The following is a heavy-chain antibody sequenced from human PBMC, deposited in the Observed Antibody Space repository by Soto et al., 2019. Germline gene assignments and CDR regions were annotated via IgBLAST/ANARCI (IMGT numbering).Heavy chain of an antibody. CDR1: GYTFPRYA. J-gene: IGHJ4*02. Sequence: QVQLVQSGAEVKKPGASVKVSCKTSGYTFPRYALHWVRQAPGQRLERMGWINTANGNTKYSQKSQGRVTCTRDTSASTAYMELSSLISEDTAVYYCARRGALTSYFFGYYFDYWGQGTLVTVSS. V-gene: IGHV1-3*04. CDR3: ARRGALTSYFFGYYFDY. CDR2: INTANGNT. D-gene: IGHD3-9*01.